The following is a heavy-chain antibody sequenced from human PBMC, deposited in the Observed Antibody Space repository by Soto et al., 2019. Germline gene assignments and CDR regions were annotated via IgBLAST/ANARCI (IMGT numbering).Heavy chain of an antibody. D-gene: IGHD3-10*01. J-gene: IGHJ4*02. V-gene: IGHV3-21*01. CDR3: ARDGGSRGGDY. CDR1: GFTFSSYS. Sequence: EVQLVESGGGLVKPGGSLRLSCAASGFTFSSYSMNWVRQAPGKGLEWVSSISSSSSYIYYAESVKGRFTISRDNAKNSLYLQMNSLRAEDTAVYYCARDGGSRGGDYWGQGTLVTVSS. CDR2: ISSSSSYI.